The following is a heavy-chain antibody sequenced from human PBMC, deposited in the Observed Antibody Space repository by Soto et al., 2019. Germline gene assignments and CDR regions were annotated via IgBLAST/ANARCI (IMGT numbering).Heavy chain of an antibody. J-gene: IGHJ5*02. D-gene: IGHD1-26*01. CDR1: GYRFDNYW. V-gene: IGHV5-51*04. CDR2: IYPDDSDT. CDR3: ARFPSGRDPNWFDP. Sequence: GESLKISCKASGYRFDNYWIGWVRQMPGKGLELMGIIYPDDSDTRYSPAFQGQVTISADKPITTAYLQWSSLKASDTAMYYCARFPSGRDPNWFDPWGQGTLVTVS.